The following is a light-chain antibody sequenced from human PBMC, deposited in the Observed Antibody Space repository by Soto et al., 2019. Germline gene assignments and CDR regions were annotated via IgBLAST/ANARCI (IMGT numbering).Light chain of an antibody. V-gene: IGKV1-9*01. J-gene: IGKJ5*01. CDR1: HDISTY. CDR3: QQLHGYPIT. CDR2: EAS. Sequence: DIQVTQSPSLLSASVGERGTITCRASHDISTYLAWYQQKPGKAPKLMIYEASTLQSGVPSRFSGSGSGTHFTLTISSLQPEDFATYYCQQLHGYPITFGQGTRLEI.